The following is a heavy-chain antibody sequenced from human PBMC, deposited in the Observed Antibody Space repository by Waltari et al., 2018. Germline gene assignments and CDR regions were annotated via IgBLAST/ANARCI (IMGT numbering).Heavy chain of an antibody. Sequence: QVQLQESGPGLVKPSETLSLTCPVSGGPISSYYWSWIRQPAGKGLDWIGRIYTSGSTNYNPSLKSRVTMSVDTSKNQFSLKLSSVTAADTAVYYCARDTCGGDCWRDYYMDVWGKGTTVTVSS. CDR1: GGPISSYY. V-gene: IGHV4-4*07. CDR2: IYTSGST. CDR3: ARDTCGGDCWRDYYMDV. D-gene: IGHD2-21*01. J-gene: IGHJ6*03.